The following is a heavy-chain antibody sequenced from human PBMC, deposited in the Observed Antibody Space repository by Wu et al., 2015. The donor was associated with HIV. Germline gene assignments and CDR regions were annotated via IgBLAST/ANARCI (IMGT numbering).Heavy chain of an antibody. J-gene: IGHJ6*02. CDR3: ARGFYYYDSSGGSGMDV. CDR1: GGTFSSYA. CDR2: IIPIFGTA. Sequence: QVQLVQSGAEVKKPGSSVKVSCKASGGTFSSYAISWVRQAPGQGLEWMGRIIPIFGTANYAQKFQGRVTITADESTSTAYMELSSLRSEDTAVYYCARGFYYYDSSGGSGMDVWGQGTTVTVSS. V-gene: IGHV1-69*13. D-gene: IGHD3-22*01.